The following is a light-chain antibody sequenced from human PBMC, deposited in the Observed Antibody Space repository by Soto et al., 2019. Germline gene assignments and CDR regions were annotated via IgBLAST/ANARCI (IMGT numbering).Light chain of an antibody. V-gene: IGLV2-14*03. CDR1: SSDVGGYNY. CDR2: DVT. J-gene: IGLJ2*01. Sequence: QSALTQPTSVSGSPGQSITISCTGTSSDVGGYNYVSWYQHHPGKAPKLIIYDVTNRPPGVSNRFSGSKSGNTASLTISGLQAEDEADYYCGSYTSSNSVVFGGGTKLTVL. CDR3: GSYTSSNSVV.